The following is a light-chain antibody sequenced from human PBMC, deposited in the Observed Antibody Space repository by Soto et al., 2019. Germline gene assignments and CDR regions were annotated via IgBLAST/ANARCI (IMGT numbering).Light chain of an antibody. V-gene: IGKV3-20*01. CDR1: QSVSSSY. J-gene: IGKJ5*01. CDR3: QQYGSSRPIT. Sequence: EIVLTPSPGTLSLSPGHRATPSCSASQSVSSSYLAWYQQKPGQAPRLLIYGASSRATGIPDRFSGSGSGTDFTLTISRLEPEDFAVYYCQQYGSSRPITFGQGTRLEIK. CDR2: GAS.